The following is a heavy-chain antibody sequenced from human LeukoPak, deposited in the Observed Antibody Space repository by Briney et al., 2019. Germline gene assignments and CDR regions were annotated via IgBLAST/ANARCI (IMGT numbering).Heavy chain of an antibody. CDR3: ARGGGLDV. CDR2: INHNGNVN. V-gene: IGHV3-7*03. CDR1: GFTFSRYS. D-gene: IGHD3-16*01. J-gene: IGHJ6*02. Sequence: GGSLRLSCAASGFTFSRYSMSCVRHAPGKELEWVASINHNGNVNYYVDSVKGRFTTSRDKAKKSLYLQMSNLRAEDTAVYFCARGGGLDVWGQGATVTVTS.